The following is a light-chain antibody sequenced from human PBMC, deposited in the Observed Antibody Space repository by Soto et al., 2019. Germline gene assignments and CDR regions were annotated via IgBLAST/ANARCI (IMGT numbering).Light chain of an antibody. CDR3: QKYNTVPRT. CDR1: QGISHF. Sequence: DIQMTQSPSSLSASVGDRVTITCRASQGISHFLAWYQQKPGKVPKLLIYAASILQSGVPPRFSGSGSGTDFTLTISSLQPEDVAPYYCQKYNTVPRTFGQGTKVDI. CDR2: AAS. J-gene: IGKJ1*01. V-gene: IGKV1-27*01.